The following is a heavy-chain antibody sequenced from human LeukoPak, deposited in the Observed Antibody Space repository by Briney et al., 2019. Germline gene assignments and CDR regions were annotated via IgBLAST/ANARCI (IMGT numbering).Heavy chain of an antibody. CDR2: IYYSGST. Sequence: SETLSLTCTVSGGSISSYYWSWIRQPPGKGLEWIGYIYYSGSTNYNPSLKSRVTISVDTSKNQFSLKLSSVTAADTAVYYCARDRKYYYHMDVWGKGTTVTVSS. J-gene: IGHJ6*04. CDR1: GGSISSYY. CDR3: ARDRKYYYHMDV. V-gene: IGHV4-59*12. D-gene: IGHD1-14*01.